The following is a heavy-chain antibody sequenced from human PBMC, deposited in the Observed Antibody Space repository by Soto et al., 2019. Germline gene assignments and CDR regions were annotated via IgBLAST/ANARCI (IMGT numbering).Heavy chain of an antibody. CDR3: AKDARYYMDV. CDR1: AFTFSSYG. Sequence: GGSLRLSCAASAFTFSSYGMHWVRQAPGKGLEWVAVISYDGSNKYYADSVKGRFTISRDNSKNTLYLQMNSLRAEDTAVYYCAKDARYYMDVWGKGTTVTVSS. V-gene: IGHV3-30*18. J-gene: IGHJ6*03. CDR2: ISYDGSNK.